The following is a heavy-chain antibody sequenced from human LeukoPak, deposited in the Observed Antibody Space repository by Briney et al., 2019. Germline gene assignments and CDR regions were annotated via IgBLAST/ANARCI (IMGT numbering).Heavy chain of an antibody. CDR1: GFTLSSYA. J-gene: IGHJ4*02. D-gene: IGHD3-22*01. CDR3: AKGDSSGYAIYDY. CDR2: IGNSGGST. V-gene: IGHV3-23*01. Sequence: GGSLRLSCAASGFTLSSYAMSWVRQAPGKGLEWVSSIGNSGGSTWYADSVRGRFTISRDNSKNTLYLKVNSLRAEDTAVYYCAKGDSSGYAIYDYWGQGTLVTVSS.